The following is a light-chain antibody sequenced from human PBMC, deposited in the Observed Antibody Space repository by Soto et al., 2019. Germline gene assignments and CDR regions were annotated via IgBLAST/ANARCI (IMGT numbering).Light chain of an antibody. CDR1: QSVSSSY. V-gene: IGKV3-20*01. CDR2: GAS. CDR3: QQYGSSPPLT. J-gene: IGKJ5*01. Sequence: EIVMTRSPGTLSLSPGERATLSCRARQSVSSSYLAWYQQKPCQAPRLLIYGASSRATGIPDRFSGSGCGTDFTLTISRLEPEDLVVYYGQQYGSSPPLTFGQGTRREIK.